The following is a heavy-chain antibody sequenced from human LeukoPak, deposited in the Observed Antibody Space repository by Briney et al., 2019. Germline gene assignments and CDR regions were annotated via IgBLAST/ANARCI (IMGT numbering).Heavy chain of an antibody. CDR3: ARADYYDSSGYYDY. Sequence: GGSLRLSCAASGFTFSDYYMSWIRQAPGKGLEWVSYISSSSSYIYYADSVKGRFTISRDNAKNSLYLQMNNLRAEDTAVYYCARADYYDSSGYYDYWGQGTLVTVSS. D-gene: IGHD3-22*01. J-gene: IGHJ4*02. V-gene: IGHV3-11*06. CDR2: ISSSSSYI. CDR1: GFTFSDYY.